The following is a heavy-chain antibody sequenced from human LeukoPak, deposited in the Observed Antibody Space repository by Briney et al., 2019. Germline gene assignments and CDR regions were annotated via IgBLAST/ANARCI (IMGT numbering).Heavy chain of an antibody. CDR1: GFTFSNVW. CDR3: TTYSSDSSGYYQFDY. J-gene: IGHJ4*02. V-gene: IGHV3-15*01. CDR2: VKSKTDGGTT. D-gene: IGHD3-22*01. Sequence: AGGSRGLSCAASGFTFSNVWMAWVRRAPGKGLEWFGGVKSKTDGGTTDYAAPVKGRFTISRDDSKNTLYLQMNSLKTEDTAVYYCTTYSSDSSGYYQFDYWGQGTLVTVSS.